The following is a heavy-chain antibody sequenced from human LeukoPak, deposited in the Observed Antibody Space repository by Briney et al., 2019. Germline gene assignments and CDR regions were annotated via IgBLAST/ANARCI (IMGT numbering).Heavy chain of an antibody. Sequence: GRSLRLSCAASGFTFSSYAMSWVRQAPGKGLEWVSAISGSGGSTYYADSVKGRFTISRDNFKNTLYLQMNSLRAEDTAVYYCAKVGRGIAARLGVYYFDYWGQGTLVTVSS. D-gene: IGHD6-6*01. CDR1: GFTFSSYA. V-gene: IGHV3-23*01. J-gene: IGHJ4*02. CDR2: ISGSGGST. CDR3: AKVGRGIAARLGVYYFDY.